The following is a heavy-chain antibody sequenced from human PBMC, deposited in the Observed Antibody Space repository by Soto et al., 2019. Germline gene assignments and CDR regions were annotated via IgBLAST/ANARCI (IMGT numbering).Heavy chain of an antibody. V-gene: IGHV5-10-1*01. J-gene: IGHJ6*02. D-gene: IGHD2-2*01. CDR3: ASLSSTRGYYYGMDV. Sequence: GESLKISCKGSGYSFTSYWISWVRQMPGKGLEWMGRIDPSDSYTNYSSSFQGHVTISADKSISTAYLQWSSLKASDTAMYYCASLSSTRGYYYGMDVWGQGTTVTVS. CDR1: GYSFTSYW. CDR2: IDPSDSYT.